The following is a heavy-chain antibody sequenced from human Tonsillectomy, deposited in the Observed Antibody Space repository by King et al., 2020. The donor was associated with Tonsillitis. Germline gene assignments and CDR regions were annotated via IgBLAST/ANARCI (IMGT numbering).Heavy chain of an antibody. CDR3: ARGRGTYYDFWS. V-gene: IGHV3-13*01. D-gene: IGHD3-3*01. J-gene: IGHJ4*02. Sequence: VQLVESGGGLVQPGGSLRLSCAASGFTFSSYDMHWVRHATGKGLEWVSAIGTAGDTYYPGSVKGRFTISRENAKNSLYLQMNSLRAGDTAVYYCARGRGTYYDFWSGGQGTLVTVSS. CDR2: IGTAGDT. CDR1: GFTFSSYD.